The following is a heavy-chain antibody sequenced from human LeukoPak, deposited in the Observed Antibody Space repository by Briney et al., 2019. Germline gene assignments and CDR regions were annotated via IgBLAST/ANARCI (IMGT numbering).Heavy chain of an antibody. D-gene: IGHD3-10*01. CDR1: GFTFSSYS. J-gene: IGHJ4*02. CDR2: ISSSSSYI. V-gene: IGHV3-21*01. CDR3: ARDGNGLGSYLEA. Sequence: GGSLRLSCAASGFTFSSYSMNWVRQAPGKGLEWVSSISSSSSYIYYADSVKGRFTISRDNAKNSLYMEMNSLRDEDTAVYYCARDGNGLGSYLEARGQGTLVTVSS.